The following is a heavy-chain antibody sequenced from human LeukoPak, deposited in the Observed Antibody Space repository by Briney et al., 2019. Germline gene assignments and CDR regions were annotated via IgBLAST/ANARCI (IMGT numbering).Heavy chain of an antibody. D-gene: IGHD3-22*01. CDR1: GGSVSSGSYY. CDR2: IFYSGST. Sequence: SETLSLTCTVSGGSVSSGSYYWSWIRQPPGKGLEWIGYIFYSGSTNYNPSLKSRVTISVDTSKNQFSLKLSSVTAADTAVYYCARDFYDSSGRFDYWGQGTLVTVSS. V-gene: IGHV4-61*01. J-gene: IGHJ4*02. CDR3: ARDFYDSSGRFDY.